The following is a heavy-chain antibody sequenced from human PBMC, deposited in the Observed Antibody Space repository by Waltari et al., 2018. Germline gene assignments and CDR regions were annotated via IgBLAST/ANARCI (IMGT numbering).Heavy chain of an antibody. CDR3: ARRVVGATPLTRAFDI. J-gene: IGHJ3*02. CDR2: IYPGDSDT. CDR1: GYSFTSYW. D-gene: IGHD1-26*01. V-gene: IGHV5-51*03. Sequence: EVQLVQPGAEVNKPGESLKISCKGSGYSFTSYWIVWVPQMPGKGLEWMGIIYPGDSDTRYGPSFQGQVTISADKSISTAYLQWSSLKASDTAMYYCARRVVGATPLTRAFDIWGQGTMVTVSS.